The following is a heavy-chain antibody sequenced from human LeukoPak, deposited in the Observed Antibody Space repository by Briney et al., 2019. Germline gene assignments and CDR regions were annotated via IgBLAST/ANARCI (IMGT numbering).Heavy chain of an antibody. CDR3: ARGYSSTI. CDR2: INSDGSDT. CDR1: GLAFSISW. Sequence: GGSLRLSCAASGLAFSISWMNWVRQAPGKGLVWVSRINSDGSDTNYADSVKGRFTISRDNAKNTLYLQMNGLRAEDTSVYYCARGYSSTIWGQGTLVTVSS. J-gene: IGHJ4*02. D-gene: IGHD6-13*01. V-gene: IGHV3-74*01.